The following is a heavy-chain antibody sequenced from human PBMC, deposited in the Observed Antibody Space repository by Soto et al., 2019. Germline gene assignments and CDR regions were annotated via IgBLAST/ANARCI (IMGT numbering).Heavy chain of an antibody. Sequence: PGESLKISCKGSGYSFTSYWISWVRQMPGKGLKWMGRIDPSDSYTNYSPSFQGHVTISADKSISTAYLQWSSLKASDTAMYYCASVRRGSGSLLCDYGMDLWGQGPTATVP. CDR2: IDPSDSYT. J-gene: IGHJ6*02. V-gene: IGHV5-10-1*01. D-gene: IGHD3-10*01. CDR3: ASVRRGSGSLLCDYGMDL. CDR1: GYSFTSYW.